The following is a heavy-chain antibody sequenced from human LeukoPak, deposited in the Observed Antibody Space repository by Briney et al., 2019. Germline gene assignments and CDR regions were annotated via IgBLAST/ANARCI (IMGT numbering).Heavy chain of an antibody. CDR3: AIERLNNTWIQLGLED. CDR2: ISHRGNT. Sequence: PSQTLSLTCTASGGSISSGGYSWSWIRQPPGQGLEWIGYISHRGNTYYNPSLKSRVTISVDTSKNQFSLRLSSVTAADTAVYYCAIERLNNTWIQLGLEDWGQGTLVTVSS. D-gene: IGHD5-18*01. V-gene: IGHV4-30-2*05. J-gene: IGHJ4*02. CDR1: GGSISSGGYS.